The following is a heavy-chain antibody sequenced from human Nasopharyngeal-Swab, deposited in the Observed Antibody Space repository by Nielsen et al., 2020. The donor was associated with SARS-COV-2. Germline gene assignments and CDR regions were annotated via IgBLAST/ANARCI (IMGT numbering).Heavy chain of an antibody. V-gene: IGHV1-18*04. CDR2: FSAYNGNT. D-gene: IGHD1-1*01. Sequence: ASVKIFCKASGYTITSNGISKVLHAPGQGLEWMGWFSAYNGNTNYAQKLQGRVTMTTNKSTSTAYMELMSLRSDDTAVYYCEMNGLTVPQTWFDPWGQGTLVTVSS. CDR1: GYTITSNG. J-gene: IGHJ5*02. CDR3: EMNGLTVPQTWFDP.